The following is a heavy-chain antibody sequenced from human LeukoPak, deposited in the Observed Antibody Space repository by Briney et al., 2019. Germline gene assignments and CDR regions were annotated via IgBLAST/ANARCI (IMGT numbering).Heavy chain of an antibody. V-gene: IGHV3-23*01. CDR2: ISGSGGVT. CDR1: GFTFSSYA. CDR3: AKVGGEVVVVAATQGSAFDY. J-gene: IGHJ4*02. D-gene: IGHD2-15*01. Sequence: GGSLRLSCAASGFTFSSYAMNWVRQAPGKGLESVSAISGSGGVTFYADSVKGRFTISRDNSKNTLYLQMNSLRAEDTAVYYCAKVGGEVVVVAATQGSAFDYWGQGTLVTVSS.